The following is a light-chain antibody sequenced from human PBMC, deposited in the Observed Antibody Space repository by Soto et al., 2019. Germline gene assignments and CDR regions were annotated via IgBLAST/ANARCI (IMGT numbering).Light chain of an antibody. CDR2: EVS. Sequence: QSALTQPPSASGTPRQSVTIPCTGTSSDVGDYNYVSWYQQHPGKAPKLMIYEVSRRPSGVPDRFSGSKSGNTASLTVSGLQAEDEADYYCSSNAGSNNLVFGGGTKLTVL. CDR3: SSNAGSNNLV. J-gene: IGLJ2*01. V-gene: IGLV2-8*01. CDR1: SSDVGDYNY.